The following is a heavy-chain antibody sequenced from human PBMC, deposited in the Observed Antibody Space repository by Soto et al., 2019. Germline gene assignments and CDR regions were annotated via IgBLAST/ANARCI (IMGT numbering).Heavy chain of an antibody. CDR2: IYYSGST. Sequence: QLQLQESGPGLVKPSETLSLTCTVSGGSISSSSYYWGWIRQPPGKGLEWIGSIYYSGSTYFNAAHKSRFTTAVDISKNQFSLKRSSVTAADTAIYYCARHAAGGWFGELWQYYFDYWGQGTLVTVSS. V-gene: IGHV4-39*01. J-gene: IGHJ4*02. D-gene: IGHD3-10*01. CDR3: ARHAAGGWFGELWQYYFDY. CDR1: GGSISSSSYY.